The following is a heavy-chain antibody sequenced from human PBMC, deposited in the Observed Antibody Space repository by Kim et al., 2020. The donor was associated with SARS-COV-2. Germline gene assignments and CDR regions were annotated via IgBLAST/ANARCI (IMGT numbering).Heavy chain of an antibody. D-gene: IGHD3-10*01. V-gene: IGHV4-34*01. CDR2: SGST. Sequence: SGSTNYNPSLKSRVTISVDTSKNQFSLKLSSVTAADTAVYYCARGRGGLSWGQGTLVTVSS. J-gene: IGHJ4*02. CDR3: ARGRGGLS.